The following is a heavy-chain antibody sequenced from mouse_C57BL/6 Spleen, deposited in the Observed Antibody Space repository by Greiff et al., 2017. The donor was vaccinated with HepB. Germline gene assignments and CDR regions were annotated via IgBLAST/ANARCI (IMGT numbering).Heavy chain of an antibody. V-gene: IGHV1-50*01. D-gene: IGHD1-1*01. CDR1: GYTFTSYW. CDR3: ALITTVDKGYFDV. Sequence: QVQLQQPGAELVKPGASVKLSCKASGYTFTSYWMQGVKQRPGQGLEWIGEIDPSDSYTNYNQKFKGKATLTVDTSSSTAYMQLSSLTSEDSAVYYCALITTVDKGYFDVWGTGTTVTVSS. CDR2: IDPSDSYT. J-gene: IGHJ1*03.